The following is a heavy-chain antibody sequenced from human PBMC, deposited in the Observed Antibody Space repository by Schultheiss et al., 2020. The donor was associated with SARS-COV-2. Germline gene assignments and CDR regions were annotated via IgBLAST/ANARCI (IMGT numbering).Heavy chain of an antibody. CDR3: ARGQWGVLATTVLDN. V-gene: IGHV3-30*04. D-gene: IGHD5-12*01. CDR1: GFTFSSYA. J-gene: IGHJ4*02. CDR2: ISYDGSNK. Sequence: GGSLRLSCAASGFTFSSYAMHWVRQAPGKGLEWVAVISYDGSNKYYADSVKGRFTISRDNAKNSLYLQMNSLRAEDTAVYYCARGQWGVLATTVLDNWGQGTLVTVSS.